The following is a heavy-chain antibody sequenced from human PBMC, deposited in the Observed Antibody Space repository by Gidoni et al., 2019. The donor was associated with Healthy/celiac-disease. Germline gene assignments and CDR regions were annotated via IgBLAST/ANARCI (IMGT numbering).Heavy chain of an antibody. CDR1: GFTFSSYD. Sequence: EVQLVESGGGLVQPGGSLRLPCAASGFTFSSYDMHWVRQATGKGLEWVSAIGTAGDTYYPGSVKGRLTISRENAKKSLYLQMNSLRAGDTAVYYCARGNVTLDAFDIWGQGTMVTVSS. CDR2: IGTAGDT. J-gene: IGHJ3*02. D-gene: IGHD1-1*01. CDR3: ARGNVTLDAFDI. V-gene: IGHV3-13*01.